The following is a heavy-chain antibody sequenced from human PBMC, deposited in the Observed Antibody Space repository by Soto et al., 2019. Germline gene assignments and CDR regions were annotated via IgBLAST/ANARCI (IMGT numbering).Heavy chain of an antibody. V-gene: IGHV1-69*02. J-gene: IGHJ4*02. CDR2: IIPILGIA. Sequence: QVQLVQSGAEVKKPGSSVKVSCKASGGTFSSYTISWVRQAPGQGLEWMGRIIPILGIANYAQKFQGRVTITADKSTSTAYMELSSLRSDDTAVYYCARAGGYCTNGVCYTNDYWGQGTLVTVSS. CDR1: GGTFSSYT. CDR3: ARAGGYCTNGVCYTNDY. D-gene: IGHD2-8*01.